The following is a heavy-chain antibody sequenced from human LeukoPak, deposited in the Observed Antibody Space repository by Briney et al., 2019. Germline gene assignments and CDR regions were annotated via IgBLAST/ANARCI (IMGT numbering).Heavy chain of an antibody. CDR1: GYTLTELS. J-gene: IGHJ4*02. Sequence: ASVKVSCKVSGYTLTELSMHWVRQAPGKGLEWMGGFDPEDGETIYAQKFQGRATMTEDTSTDTAYMELSSLRSEDTAVYYCATDLRQLVVFDYWGQGTLVTVSS. D-gene: IGHD6-6*01. CDR2: FDPEDGET. V-gene: IGHV1-24*01. CDR3: ATDLRQLVVFDY.